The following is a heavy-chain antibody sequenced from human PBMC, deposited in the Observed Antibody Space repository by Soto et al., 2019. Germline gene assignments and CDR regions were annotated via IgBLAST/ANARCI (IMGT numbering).Heavy chain of an antibody. D-gene: IGHD3-22*01. CDR3: ARPITTYYDSSGYYPAFDY. CDR1: GGTFSSYA. CDR2: IIPIFGTA. V-gene: IGHV1-69*13. Sequence: SVKVSCKASGGTFSSYAISWVRQAPGQGLEWMGGIIPIFGTANYAQKFQGRVTITADESTSTAYVELSSLRSEDTAVYYCARPITTYYDSSGYYPAFDYWGQGTLVTV. J-gene: IGHJ4*02.